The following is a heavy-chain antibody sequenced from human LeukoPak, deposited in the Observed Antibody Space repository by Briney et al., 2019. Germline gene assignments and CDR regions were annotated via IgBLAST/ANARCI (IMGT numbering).Heavy chain of an antibody. D-gene: IGHD3-22*01. CDR1: GGSFSGYY. Sequence: SETLSLTCAVYGGSFSGYYWSWIRQPPGKGLEWIGEINHSGSTNYNPSLKSRVTISVDTPKNQFSLKLSSVTAADTAVYYCARGSSTREYYYDSSGFGPHYFDYWGQGTLVTVSS. CDR3: ARGSSTREYYYDSSGFGPHYFDY. CDR2: INHSGST. V-gene: IGHV4-34*01. J-gene: IGHJ4*02.